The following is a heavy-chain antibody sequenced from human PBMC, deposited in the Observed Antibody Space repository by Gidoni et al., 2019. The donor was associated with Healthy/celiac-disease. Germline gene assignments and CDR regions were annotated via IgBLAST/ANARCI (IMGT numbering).Heavy chain of an antibody. D-gene: IGHD3-16*02. CDR2: INHSGST. CDR1: GGSVSGYY. Sequence: QVQLQQWGAGLLKPSETLSLTCAVYGGSVSGYYWSWIRQPPGKGLEWIGEINHSGSTNYHPSLKSRVTISVDTSQNQFSLKLSSVTAADTAVYYCARGRGLTDYVWGSYLIYGSGFDYWGQGTLVTVSS. V-gene: IGHV4-34*01. CDR3: ARGRGLTDYVWGSYLIYGSGFDY. J-gene: IGHJ4*02.